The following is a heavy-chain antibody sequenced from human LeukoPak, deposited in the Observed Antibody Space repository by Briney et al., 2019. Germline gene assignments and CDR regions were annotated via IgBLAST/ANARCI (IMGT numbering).Heavy chain of an antibody. Sequence: GRSLRLSCAASGFTFSSYAMHWVRQAPGKGLEWVANIKQDGSEKYYVDSVKGRFTISRDNAKNSLYLQMNSLRAEDTAVYYCARGGDDIYYYYGMDVWGQGTTVTVSS. CDR2: IKQDGSEK. J-gene: IGHJ6*02. V-gene: IGHV3-7*01. CDR1: GFTFSSYA. D-gene: IGHD3-9*01. CDR3: ARGGDDIYYYYGMDV.